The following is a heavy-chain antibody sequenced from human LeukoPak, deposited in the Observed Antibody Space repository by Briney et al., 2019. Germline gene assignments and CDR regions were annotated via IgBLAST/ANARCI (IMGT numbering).Heavy chain of an antibody. CDR2: ISDVVAHT. CDR1: GFIFRNFG. CDR3: AKDNYGGVYAS. Sequence: GESLRLSCAASGFIFRNFGTSWIRQAPGNGLEWVSHISDVVAHTWYADSVKGRFIISRDNSNNRVFLQMNSLRPEDTALYYCAKDNYGGVYASWGQGTLVTVSS. J-gene: IGHJ5*02. V-gene: IGHV3-23*01. D-gene: IGHD3-16*01.